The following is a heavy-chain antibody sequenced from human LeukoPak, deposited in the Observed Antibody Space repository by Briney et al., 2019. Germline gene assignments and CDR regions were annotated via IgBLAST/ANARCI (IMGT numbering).Heavy chain of an antibody. D-gene: IGHD3-3*01. Sequence: PSETLSLTCTVSGGSISSYYWSWIRQPPGKGLEWIGYIYYSGSTNYNPSLKSRVTISVDTSKNQFSLKLSSVTAADTAVYYCARLIPITIFGVVTPYYFDYWGQGTLVTVS. CDR1: GGSISSYY. CDR3: ARLIPITIFGVVTPYYFDY. J-gene: IGHJ4*02. V-gene: IGHV4-59*08. CDR2: IYYSGST.